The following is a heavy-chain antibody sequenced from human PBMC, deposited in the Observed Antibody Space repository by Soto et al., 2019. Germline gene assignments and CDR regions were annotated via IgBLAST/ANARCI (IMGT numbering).Heavy chain of an antibody. CDR1: GGSFSGYY. V-gene: IGHV4-34*01. Sequence: SETLSLTCAVYGGSFSGYYWSWIRQPPGKGLEWIGEINHSGSTNYNPSLKSRVTISVDTSKNQFSLKLSSVTAADTAVYYCARGNEALSGKDIVVVPAARYYYYYMDVWGKGTTVTVSS. CDR3: ARGNEALSGKDIVVVPAARYYYYYMDV. J-gene: IGHJ6*03. D-gene: IGHD2-2*01. CDR2: INHSGST.